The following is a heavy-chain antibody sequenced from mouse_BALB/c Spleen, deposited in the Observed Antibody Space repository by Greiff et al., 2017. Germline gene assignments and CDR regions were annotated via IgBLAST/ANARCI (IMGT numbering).Heavy chain of an antibody. J-gene: IGHJ1*01. Sequence: EVHLVESGGGLVKPGGSLKLSCAASGFAFSSYDMSWVRQTPEKRLEWVAYISSGGGSTYYPDTVKGRFTISRDNAKNTLYLQMSSLKSEDTAMYYCARHSPPVYWYFDVWGAGTTVTVSS. CDR2: ISSGGGST. CDR1: GFAFSSYD. V-gene: IGHV5-12-1*01. CDR3: ARHSPPVYWYFDV.